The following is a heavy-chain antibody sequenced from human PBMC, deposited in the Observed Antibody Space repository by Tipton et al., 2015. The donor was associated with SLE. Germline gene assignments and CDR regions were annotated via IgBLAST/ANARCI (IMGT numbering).Heavy chain of an antibody. CDR2: MHYRGDT. D-gene: IGHD3-3*01. J-gene: IGHJ5*02. Sequence: TLSLTCTVSGDSISRYYWSWIRQPPGRGLEWIGYMHYRGDTHYNPSLKSRVTISVDTTKNQFSLKLTSMSAADTAVYYCVRAWRTSFGTHWYGPWGQGTLVTVSS. V-gene: IGHV4-59*12. CDR3: VRAWRTSFGTHWYGP. CDR1: GDSISRYY.